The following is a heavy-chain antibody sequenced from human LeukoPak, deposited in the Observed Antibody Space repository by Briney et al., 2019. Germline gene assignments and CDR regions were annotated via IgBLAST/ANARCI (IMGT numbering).Heavy chain of an antibody. CDR1: GGTLSSYA. CDR2: IIPIFGTA. J-gene: IGHJ2*01. D-gene: IGHD2-15*01. V-gene: IGHV1-69*05. Sequence: ASVKVSCKAPGGTLSSYAISWVRQAPGQGLEWMGGIIPIFGTANYAQKFQGRVTITTDESTTTAYMELSSLRFEDTAVYYCARSPGLALNWYFDLWGRGTLVTVSS. CDR3: ARSPGLALNWYFDL.